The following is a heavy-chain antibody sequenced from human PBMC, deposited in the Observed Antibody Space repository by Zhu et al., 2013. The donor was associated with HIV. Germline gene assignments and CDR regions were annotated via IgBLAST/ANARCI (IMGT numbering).Heavy chain of an antibody. Sequence: QVQLVQSGGEVKKPGASVKVSCKASGYAFTLYGITWVRQAPGQGLEWMGWISTYNDNTNYAQNLQDRVTMTSDTSTNTAYMELRRLRSDDTAVYYCTRGLSGATRGMDVWGQGDHGHRL. V-gene: IGHV1-18*01. CDR3: TRGLSGATRGMDV. CDR2: ISTYNDNT. D-gene: IGHD1-26*01. J-gene: IGHJ6*02. CDR1: GYAFTLYG.